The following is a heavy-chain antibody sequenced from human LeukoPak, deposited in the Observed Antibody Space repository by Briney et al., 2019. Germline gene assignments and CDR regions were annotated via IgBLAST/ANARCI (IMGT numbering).Heavy chain of an antibody. CDR2: ISASGVDT. CDR3: AKRPRDSSGYYLGAFDG. J-gene: IGHJ3*01. V-gene: IGHV3-23*01. CDR1: GFIFSDYE. Sequence: GGSLRLSCAASGFIFSDYEINWVRQAPGKGLEWVSAISASGVDTYYPDSVKGRFTISRDNSKNTLYLHMSSLRAEDTAVYFCAKRPRDSSGYYLGAFDGWGQGTTVTVSS. D-gene: IGHD3-22*01.